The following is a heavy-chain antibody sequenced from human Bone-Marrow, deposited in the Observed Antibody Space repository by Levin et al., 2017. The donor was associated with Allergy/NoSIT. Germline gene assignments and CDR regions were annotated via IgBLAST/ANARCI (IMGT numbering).Heavy chain of an antibody. Sequence: PSETLSLTCTVSGGSISSYYWSWIRQPPGKGLEWIGYIYYSGSTNYNPSLKSRVTISVDTSKNQFSLKLSSVTAADTAVYYCARVTGLQFRAFDIWGQGTMVTVSS. CDR2: IYYSGST. D-gene: IGHD5-24*01. V-gene: IGHV4-59*01. CDR3: ARVTGLQFRAFDI. CDR1: GGSISSYY. J-gene: IGHJ3*02.